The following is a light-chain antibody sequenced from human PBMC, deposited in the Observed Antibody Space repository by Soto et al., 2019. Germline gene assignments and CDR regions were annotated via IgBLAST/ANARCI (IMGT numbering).Light chain of an antibody. V-gene: IGKV1-5*01. CDR3: LHDYNYPYT. J-gene: IGKJ2*01. CDR1: QSISSW. CDR2: GAS. Sequence: DIEMTQSASTLSASVRDRVYITCRASQSISSWLAWYQQKSGRAPKLLIFGASTLQSGVPSRFSGSGSGTDFTLTISSLQPEDFATYYCLHDYNYPYTFGQGTKVDIK.